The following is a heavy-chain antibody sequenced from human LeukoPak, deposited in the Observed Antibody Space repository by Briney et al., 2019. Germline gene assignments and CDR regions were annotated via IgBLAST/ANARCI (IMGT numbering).Heavy chain of an antibody. Sequence: SETLSLTCTVSGGSISSGGYYWSWIRQPPGKGLEWIGYIYYSGGTNYNPSLKSRVTISVDTSKNQFSLKLSSVTAADTAVYYCARLSPGYSSSRRYFQHWGQGTLVTVSS. V-gene: IGHV4-61*08. CDR1: GGSISSGGYY. D-gene: IGHD6-13*01. J-gene: IGHJ1*01. CDR3: ARLSPGYSSSRRYFQH. CDR2: IYYSGGT.